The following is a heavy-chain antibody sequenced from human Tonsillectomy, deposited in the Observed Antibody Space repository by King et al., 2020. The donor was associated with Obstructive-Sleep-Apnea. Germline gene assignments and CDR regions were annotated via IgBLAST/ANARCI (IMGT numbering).Heavy chain of an antibody. CDR3: AKHSGYEAEGAFDY. CDR1: GFSLSTSGVG. Sequence: TLKESGPTLVKPTQTLTLTCTFSGFSLSTSGVGVGWIRQPPGKALEWLALIYWDDDKRYSPSLKSRPTITKDTSKNQVVLTMTNMDPVETATYYCAKHSGYEAEGAFDYWGQGTLVTVSS. V-gene: IGHV2-5*02. D-gene: IGHD5-12*01. J-gene: IGHJ4*01. CDR2: IYWDDDK.